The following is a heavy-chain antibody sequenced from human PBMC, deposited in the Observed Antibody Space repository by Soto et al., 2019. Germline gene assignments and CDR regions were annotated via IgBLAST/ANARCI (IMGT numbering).Heavy chain of an antibody. CDR2: ISAYNGNT. CDR1: GYTFSSFG. J-gene: IGHJ4*02. CDR3: ARDSQYSTSWQRFDS. Sequence: GASVKVSCKTSGYTFSSFGVTWVRQAPGQGLEWMGWISAYNGNTKYARNLQDRVTLTTDTSTGTAYMELRSLKSDDTAVYYCARDSQYSTSWQRFDSWGQGTLVTVSS. D-gene: IGHD6-13*01. V-gene: IGHV1-18*01.